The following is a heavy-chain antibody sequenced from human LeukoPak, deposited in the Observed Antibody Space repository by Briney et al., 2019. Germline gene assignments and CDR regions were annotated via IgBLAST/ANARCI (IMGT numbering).Heavy chain of an antibody. D-gene: IGHD2-15*01. CDR2: MNPNSGNT. CDR3: AREYCSGGSCHWGYFDY. Sequence: GASVKVSCKASGYTFTSYDINWVRQATGQGLEWMGWMNPNSGNTGYAQKFQGRVTMTRNTSISTAYMELSSLRSEDTAVYYCAREYCSGGSCHWGYFDYWGQGTLVTVSS. J-gene: IGHJ4*02. V-gene: IGHV1-8*01. CDR1: GYTFTSYD.